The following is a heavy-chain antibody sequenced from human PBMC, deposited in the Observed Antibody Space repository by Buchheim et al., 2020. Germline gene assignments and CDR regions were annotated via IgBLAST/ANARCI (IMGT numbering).Heavy chain of an antibody. CDR3: ARRSSGWSYYYYYYMDV. J-gene: IGHJ6*03. CDR1: GFTFSSYA. Sequence: EVQLLESGGGLVQPGGSLRLSCAASGFTFSSYAMSWVRQAPGKGLEWVSAISGSGGSTYYADSVKGRFTISRDNSKNTLYLQMNSLRAEDTAVYYCARRSSGWSYYYYYYMDVWGKGTT. D-gene: IGHD6-19*01. CDR2: ISGSGGST. V-gene: IGHV3-23*01.